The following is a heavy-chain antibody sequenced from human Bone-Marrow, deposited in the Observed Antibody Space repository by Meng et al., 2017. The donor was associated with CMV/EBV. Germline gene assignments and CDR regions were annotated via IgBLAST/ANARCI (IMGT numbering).Heavy chain of an antibody. V-gene: IGHV1-18*01. CDR2: ISAYNGNT. Sequence: YGISWVRQAPGQGLEWMGWISAYNGNTNYAQKLQGRVTMTTDTSTSTAYMELRSLRSDDTAVYYCARSHRGYSGYAHPYYYYGMDVWGQGTTVTVSS. CDR1: YG. D-gene: IGHD5-12*01. CDR3: ARSHRGYSGYAHPYYYYGMDV. J-gene: IGHJ6*02.